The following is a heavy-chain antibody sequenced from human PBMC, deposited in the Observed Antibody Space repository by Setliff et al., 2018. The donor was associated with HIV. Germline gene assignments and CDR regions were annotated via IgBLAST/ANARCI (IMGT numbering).Heavy chain of an antibody. J-gene: IGHJ4*02. CDR3: AKGGGNYYDNSVQSYYFDF. CDR2: IWYDGSNK. CDR1: GFSFSSYG. D-gene: IGHD3-22*01. Sequence: SLRLSRAASGFSFSSYGMHWVRQAPGKGLEWVAVIWYDGSNKYYADSVKGRFTISRDNSKNTLYLQMNSLRAEDTAVYYCAKGGGNYYDNSVQSYYFDFWGQGTLVTV. V-gene: IGHV3-33*06.